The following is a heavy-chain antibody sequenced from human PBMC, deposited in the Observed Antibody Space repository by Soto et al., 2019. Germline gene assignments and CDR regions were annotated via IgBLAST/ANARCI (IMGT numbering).Heavy chain of an antibody. CDR3: VRGVALPGYPDN. CDR1: GGTFSSYA. V-gene: IGHV1-69*12. J-gene: IGHJ4*02. Sequence: QVQLVQSGAEVRQPASSVKVSCKTSGGTFSSYAISWVRQAPGQGLEWMGGIVPIVDTSTYAQKFQGRVTITADESTRTVYMELSSLRSDDTAVYYCVRGVALPGYPDNWGQGTLVTVSS. D-gene: IGHD5-12*01. CDR2: IVPIVDTS.